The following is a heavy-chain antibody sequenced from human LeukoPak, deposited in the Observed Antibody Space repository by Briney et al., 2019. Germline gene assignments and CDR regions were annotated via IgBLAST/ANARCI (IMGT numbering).Heavy chain of an antibody. D-gene: IGHD2-15*01. Sequence: GGSLRLSCAASGFTFSSYAMSWVRQAPGKGLEWVSAISGSGGSTYHADSVKGRFTISRDNSKNTLYLQMNSLRAEDTAVYYCAKVGGNLVVVAAVDYWGQGTLVTVSS. V-gene: IGHV3-23*01. CDR2: ISGSGGST. CDR3: AKVGGNLVVVAAVDY. CDR1: GFTFSSYA. J-gene: IGHJ4*02.